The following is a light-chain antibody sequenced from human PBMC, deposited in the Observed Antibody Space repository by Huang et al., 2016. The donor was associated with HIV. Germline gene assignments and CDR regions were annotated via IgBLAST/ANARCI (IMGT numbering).Light chain of an antibody. V-gene: IGKV3D-15*01. Sequence: EIKMTQSPATLSVSTGGRVTLSCRASQNVRNNLAWYQQKTGQAPRHLIYDTSTRASGIPARFSGSGSGTEFTLTISGLQSEDFAIYYCQQYDKWPPGLTFGGGTKVEI. J-gene: IGKJ4*01. CDR2: DTS. CDR3: QQYDKWPPGLT. CDR1: QNVRNN.